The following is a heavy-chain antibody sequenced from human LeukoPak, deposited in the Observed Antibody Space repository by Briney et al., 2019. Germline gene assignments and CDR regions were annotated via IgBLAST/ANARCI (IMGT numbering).Heavy chain of an antibody. CDR1: GYTFSIYN. V-gene: IGHV1-46*01. D-gene: IGHD6-13*01. J-gene: IGHJ4*02. Sequence: ASVKVSCKASGYTFSIYNMHWVRQAPGQGLEWMRIINPSGGTSYAQNLQGRITMTRDTSTSTLYMELSRLRSEDTAVYYCGREGVAGTGLDYWGQGTLVTVSS. CDR2: INPSGGT. CDR3: GREGVAGTGLDY.